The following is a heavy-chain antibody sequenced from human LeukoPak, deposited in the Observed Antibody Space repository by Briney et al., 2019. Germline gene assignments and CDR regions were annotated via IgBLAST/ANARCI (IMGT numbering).Heavy chain of an antibody. J-gene: IGHJ4*02. V-gene: IGHV3-21*01. Sequence: GSLRLSCAASGLTFSDYSMNWVRPATGRGLEWFASISISITYIYYTDSVNGPFTISRNNAKNSLYLQINSLRGEDTDVYYCARLYSRVGPFDYWGQGTLVTVSS. CDR3: ARLYSRVGPFDY. D-gene: IGHD5-18*01. CDR1: GLTFSDYS. CDR2: ISISITYI.